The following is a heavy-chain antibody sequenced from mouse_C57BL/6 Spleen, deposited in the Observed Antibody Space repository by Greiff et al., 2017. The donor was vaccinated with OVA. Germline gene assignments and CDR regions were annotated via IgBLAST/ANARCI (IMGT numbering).Heavy chain of an antibody. CDR1: GYAFSSYW. CDR2: IYPGDGDT. J-gene: IGHJ2*01. D-gene: IGHD2-2*01. V-gene: IGHV1-80*01. CDR3: ATYGYDLFYFDY. Sequence: VQLQQSGAELVKPGASVKISCKASGYAFSSYWMNWVKQRPGKGLEWIGQIYPGDGDTNYNGKFKGKATLTADKSSSTAYMQLSSLTSEDSAVYFCATYGYDLFYFDYWGQGTTLTVSS.